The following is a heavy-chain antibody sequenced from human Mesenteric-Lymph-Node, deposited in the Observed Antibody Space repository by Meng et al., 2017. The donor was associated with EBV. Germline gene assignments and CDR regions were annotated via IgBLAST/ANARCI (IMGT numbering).Heavy chain of an antibody. J-gene: IGHJ2*01. CDR3: ARGATSVFDL. CDR2: TYYRSKWYN. Sequence: QVQLQQSGPGLVKPSXXLPLTXVTSGDSVSSSSAAWTWIRQSPSRGLEWLGRTYYRSKWYNDYAVFVKSRITINPDTSKNQFSLQLNSVTPEDTAVYYCARGATSVFDLWGRVTLVTVSS. V-gene: IGHV6-1*01. CDR1: GDSVSSSSAA.